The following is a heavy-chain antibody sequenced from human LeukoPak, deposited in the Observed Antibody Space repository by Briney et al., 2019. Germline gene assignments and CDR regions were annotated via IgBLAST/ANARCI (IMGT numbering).Heavy chain of an antibody. D-gene: IGHD3-22*01. J-gene: IGHJ4*02. CDR2: ISAYNGNT. CDR3: ARDSGYDSSGYYYVDVFDY. V-gene: IGHV1-18*01. Sequence: GASVKVSCKASGYTFTSYGISWVRQATGQGLEWMGWISAYNGNTNYAQKLQGRVTMTTDTSTSTAYMELRSLRSDDTAVYYCARDSGYDSSGYYYVDVFDYWGQGTLVTVSS. CDR1: GYTFTSYG.